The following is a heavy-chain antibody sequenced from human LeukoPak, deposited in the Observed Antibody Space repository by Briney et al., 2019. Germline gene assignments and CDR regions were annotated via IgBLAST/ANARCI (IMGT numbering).Heavy chain of an antibody. V-gene: IGHV3-9*01. CDR2: ISWNSGSI. CDR3: AKDLDRLIAVAGPYFDY. CDR1: GFTFDDYA. Sequence: GGSLRLSCAASGFTFDDYAMHWVRQAPGKGLEWVSGISWNSGSIGYADSVKGRFTISRDNAKNSLYLQMNSLRAEDTALYYCAKDLDRLIAVAGPYFDYWGQGTLVTVSS. D-gene: IGHD6-19*01. J-gene: IGHJ4*02.